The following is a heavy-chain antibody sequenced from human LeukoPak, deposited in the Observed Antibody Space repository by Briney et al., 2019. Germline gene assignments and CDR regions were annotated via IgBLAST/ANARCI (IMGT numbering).Heavy chain of an antibody. CDR2: ISGSGNDI. CDR3: GTRAGRTGSDD. Sequence: GGSLRLSCATSGFIFSGYYMSWIRQAPGKGLEWVSYISGSGNDISYADSVKGRFTISRDNAKGSLYLQMNSLRAADTAVYYCGTRAGRTGSDDWGQGTLVTASS. J-gene: IGHJ4*02. CDR1: GFIFSGYY. D-gene: IGHD3/OR15-3a*01. V-gene: IGHV3-11*01.